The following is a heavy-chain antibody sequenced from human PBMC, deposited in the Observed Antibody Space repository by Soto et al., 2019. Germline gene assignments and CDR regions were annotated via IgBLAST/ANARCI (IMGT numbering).Heavy chain of an antibody. CDR1: GFTFSSYA. Sequence: PGGSLRLSCAASGFTFSSYAMSWVRQAPGKGLEWVSAISGSGGSTYYADSVKGRFTISRDNSKNTLYLQMNSLRAEDTAVYYCAKLISYYDSSGYYCWGQGTLVTVSS. D-gene: IGHD3-22*01. V-gene: IGHV3-23*01. CDR3: AKLISYYDSSGYYC. CDR2: ISGSGGST. J-gene: IGHJ4*02.